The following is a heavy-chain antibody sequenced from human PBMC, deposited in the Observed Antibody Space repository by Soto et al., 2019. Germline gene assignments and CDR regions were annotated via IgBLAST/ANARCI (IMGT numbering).Heavy chain of an antibody. D-gene: IGHD3-22*01. CDR2: ISGSGGST. Sequence: GGSLRLSCAASGFTFSSYAMSWVRQAPGKGLEWVSAISGSGGSTYYADSVKGRFTISRDNSKNTLYLQMNSLRAEDTAVYYCAKDHYYDSSSPPDAFDIWGQGTMVTVSS. CDR1: GFTFSSYA. V-gene: IGHV3-23*01. CDR3: AKDHYYDSSSPPDAFDI. J-gene: IGHJ3*02.